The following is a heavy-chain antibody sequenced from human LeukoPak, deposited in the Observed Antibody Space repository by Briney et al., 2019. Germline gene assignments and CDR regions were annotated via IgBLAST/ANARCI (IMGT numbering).Heavy chain of an antibody. CDR1: GSSFTDNW. CDR2: IHPGDSDT. V-gene: IGHV5-51*01. Sequence: GESLKISCKDSGSSFTDNWIGWVRQMPGKGLEWMGIIHPGDSDTRYSPSFQGQVTVSADKSISTAYLQWSSLRASDTAMYYCVRFQEYYYGSGIQSWFDPWGQGTLVTVSS. D-gene: IGHD3-10*01. J-gene: IGHJ5*02. CDR3: VRFQEYYYGSGIQSWFDP.